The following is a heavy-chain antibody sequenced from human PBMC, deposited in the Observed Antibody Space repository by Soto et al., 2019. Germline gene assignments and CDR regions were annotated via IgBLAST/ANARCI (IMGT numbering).Heavy chain of an antibody. Sequence: GASVKVSCKASGYTFTGYYVHWVREAPGQGLEWMGWINPGTGATSYAQKFQGRVTLSRDTSINTAYPELSSLRFDDAAVHFCARERYQVISDGMDVWGQGTTVTVSS. J-gene: IGHJ6*02. CDR3: ARERYQVISDGMDV. D-gene: IGHD2-2*01. CDR2: INPGTGAT. V-gene: IGHV1-2*02. CDR1: GYTFTGYY.